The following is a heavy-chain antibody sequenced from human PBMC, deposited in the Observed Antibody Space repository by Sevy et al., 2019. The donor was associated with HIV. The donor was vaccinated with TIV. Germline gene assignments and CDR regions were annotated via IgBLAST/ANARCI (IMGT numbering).Heavy chain of an antibody. J-gene: IGHJ6*02. CDR1: GFTFSSYA. CDR3: AKSRARIRAVVAASPSYYYYAMDV. Sequence: GGSLRLSCAASGFTFSSYAMSWVRQAPGKGLEWVSAISGSGGSTYHADSVKGRFTISRDNSKNTLYLQMNSLRAEDAAVYYCAKSRARIRAVVAASPSYYYYAMDVWGQGTTVTVSS. CDR2: ISGSGGST. V-gene: IGHV3-23*01. D-gene: IGHD2-15*01.